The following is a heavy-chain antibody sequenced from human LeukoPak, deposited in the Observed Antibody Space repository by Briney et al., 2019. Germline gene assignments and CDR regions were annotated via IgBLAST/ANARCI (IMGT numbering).Heavy chain of an antibody. V-gene: IGHV4-39*01. CDR1: GGSISSSSYY. D-gene: IGHD5-24*01. Sequence: SETLSLTCTVSGGSISSSSYYWGWIRQPPGKGLEWIGSIYYSGSTYYNPSLKSRVTISVDTSKNQFSLELSSVTAADTAVYYCARGRDGYNNDAFDIWGQGTMVTVSS. CDR3: ARGRDGYNNDAFDI. J-gene: IGHJ3*02. CDR2: IYYSGST.